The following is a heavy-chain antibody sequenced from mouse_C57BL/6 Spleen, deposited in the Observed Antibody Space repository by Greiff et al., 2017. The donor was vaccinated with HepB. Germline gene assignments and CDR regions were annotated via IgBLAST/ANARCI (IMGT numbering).Heavy chain of an antibody. CDR1: GFSLTSYG. J-gene: IGHJ1*03. V-gene: IGHV2-5*01. CDR2: IWRGGST. D-gene: IGHD1-1*01. Sequence: QVQLKESGPGLVQPSQSLSITCTVSGFSLTSYGVHWVRQSPGKGLEWLGVIWRGGSTDYNAAFMSRLSITKDNSKSQVFFKMNSLQADDTAIYYCAKTRDYGSYWYFDVWGTGTTVTVSS. CDR3: AKTRDYGSYWYFDV.